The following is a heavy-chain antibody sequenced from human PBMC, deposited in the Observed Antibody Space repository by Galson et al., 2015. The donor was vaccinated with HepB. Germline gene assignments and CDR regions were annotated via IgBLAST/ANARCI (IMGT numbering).Heavy chain of an antibody. D-gene: IGHD2-21*02. Sequence: TLSLTCTVSGASISSSDYYWSWIRQPAGKGLEWIGRLYSSGNTNYNPSLKSRVTMSLDTSNNQFSLKLASVTAADTAVYYCARVTRSAVVTMEPNQYYFYMDVWGKGTTVTVSS. V-gene: IGHV4-61*02. J-gene: IGHJ6*03. CDR3: ARVTRSAVVTMEPNQYYFYMDV. CDR1: GASISSSDYY. CDR2: LYSSGNT.